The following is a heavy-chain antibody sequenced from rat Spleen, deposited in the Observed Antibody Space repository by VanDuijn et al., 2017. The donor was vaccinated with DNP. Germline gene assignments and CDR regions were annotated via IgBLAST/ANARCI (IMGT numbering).Heavy chain of an antibody. CDR2: INSAGNT. CDR1: GYSITSNFK. D-gene: IGHD1-1*01. J-gene: IGHJ3*01. V-gene: IGHV3-3*01. CDR3: ASTQFSGDVNWFAY. Sequence: VQLQESGPGLVRPSQSLSFTCSVTGYSITSNFKWTWIRKFPGNKLEWMGYINSAGNTRYNPSLKGRISITRDTSKNQFFLQVNSVTVEDTATYYCASTQFSGDVNWFAYWGQGTLVTVSS.